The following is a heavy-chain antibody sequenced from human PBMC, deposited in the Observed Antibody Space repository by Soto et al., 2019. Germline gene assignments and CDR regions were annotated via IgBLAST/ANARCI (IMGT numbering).Heavy chain of an antibody. J-gene: IGHJ5*02. V-gene: IGHV3-30-3*01. CDR1: GFTFSSYA. CDR2: ISYDGSNK. D-gene: IGHD1-7*01. CDR3: AKDKLGTTWFDP. Sequence: GGSLRLSCAASGFTFSSYAMHWVRQAPGKGLEWVAVISYDGSNKYYADSVKGRFTISRDNSKNTLYLQMNSLRAEDTAVYYCAKDKLGTTWFDPWGQGTLVTVSS.